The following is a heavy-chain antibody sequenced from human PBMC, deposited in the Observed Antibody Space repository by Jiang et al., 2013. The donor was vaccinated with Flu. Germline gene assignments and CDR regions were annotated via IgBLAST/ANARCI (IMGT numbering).Heavy chain of an antibody. D-gene: IGHD4-17*01. CDR2: ISGSGGST. CDR1: GFTFSSYA. Sequence: LESGGGLVQPRESLRLSCAASGFTFSSYAMSWVRQAPGKGLEWVSAISGSGGSTYYADSVKGRFTISRDNSKNTLYLQMNSLRAEDTAVYYCAKGRSYYGDHIDYWGQGTLVTVSS. V-gene: IGHV3-23*01. J-gene: IGHJ4*02. CDR3: AKGRSYYGDHIDY.